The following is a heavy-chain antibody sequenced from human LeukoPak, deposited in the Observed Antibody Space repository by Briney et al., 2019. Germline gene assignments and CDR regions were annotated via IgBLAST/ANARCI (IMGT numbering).Heavy chain of an antibody. V-gene: IGHV4-61*02. D-gene: IGHD3-22*01. Sequence: PSETLSLTCTVSGGSVSSGSYFWSWIRQPAGKGLEWIGRMHTSGTTNYNPALKSRVTISVDKSKNQFSLKLSSVIAADTAVYYCARSVYYYDSSGYYYQYFQHWGQGTLVTVSS. CDR3: ARSVYYYDSSGYYYQYFQH. CDR1: GGSVSSGSYF. CDR2: MHTSGTT. J-gene: IGHJ1*01.